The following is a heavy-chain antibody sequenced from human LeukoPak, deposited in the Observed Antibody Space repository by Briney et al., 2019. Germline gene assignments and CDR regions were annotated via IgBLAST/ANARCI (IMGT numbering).Heavy chain of an antibody. J-gene: IGHJ4*02. CDR2: IYYSGST. V-gene: IGHV4-39*01. D-gene: IGHD3-10*01. Sequence: SETLSLTCTVSGGSISSSSYYWGWIRQPPGKGLERIGSIYYSGSTYYNPSLKSRVTISVDTSKNQFSLKLSSVTAADTAVYYCARLELLWFGELWYWGQGTLVTVSS. CDR1: GGSISSSSYY. CDR3: ARLELLWFGELWY.